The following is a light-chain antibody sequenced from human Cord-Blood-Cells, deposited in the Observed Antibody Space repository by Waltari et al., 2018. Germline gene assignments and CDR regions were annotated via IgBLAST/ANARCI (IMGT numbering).Light chain of an antibody. CDR1: SSNIVSNY. V-gene: IGLV1-47*01. J-gene: IGLJ3*02. CDR3: AAWDDSLSGPV. Sequence: QSVLTQPPSASGTPGQRVTISRSGSSSNIVSNYVYWYQQLPGTAPKLLIYRNNQRPSGVPDRFSGSKSGTSASLAISGLRSEDEADYYCAAWDDSLSGPVFGGGTKLTVL. CDR2: RNN.